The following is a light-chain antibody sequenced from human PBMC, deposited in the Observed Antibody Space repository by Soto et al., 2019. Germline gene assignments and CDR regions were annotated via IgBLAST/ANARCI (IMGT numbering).Light chain of an antibody. Sequence: EIVMTQSPATLSVSPGERATLSCRASQSVNNNLAWYQQKPGQAPRLLIHGASTRATGVPARFSGYGSGTEFTLTISSLQSEDFAVYYCQHYNDWPPMYPFGQGTKVDIK. J-gene: IGKJ2*01. V-gene: IGKV3-15*01. CDR2: GAS. CDR3: QHYNDWPPMYP. CDR1: QSVNNN.